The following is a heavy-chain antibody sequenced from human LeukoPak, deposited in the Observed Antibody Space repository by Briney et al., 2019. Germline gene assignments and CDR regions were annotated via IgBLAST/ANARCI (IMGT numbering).Heavy chain of an antibody. CDR2: IYYSGST. D-gene: IGHD3-22*01. V-gene: IGHV4-59*01. J-gene: IGHJ4*02. Sequence: PSETLSLTCTVSGGSISHYYWSWIRQPPGKGLEWIGYIYYSGSTNYNPSLKSRVTISVDTSKNQFSLKLSSVTAADTAVYYCARVDSSGYYGSWGQGTLVTVSS. CDR1: GGSISHYY. CDR3: ARVDSSGYYGS.